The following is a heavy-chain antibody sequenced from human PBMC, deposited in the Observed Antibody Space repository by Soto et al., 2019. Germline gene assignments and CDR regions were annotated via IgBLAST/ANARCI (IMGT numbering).Heavy chain of an antibody. J-gene: IGHJ3*02. CDR2: ISAYNGNT. CDR1: AFTANSHG. Sequence: ASVKVSCKASAFTANSHGISWVRQAPGQGLEWMGWISAYNGNTNYAQKLQGRVTMTTDTSTSTAYMELRSLRSDDTAVYYCAREGWYPAFDIWGQGTMVTVSS. D-gene: IGHD6-19*01. CDR3: AREGWYPAFDI. V-gene: IGHV1-18*01.